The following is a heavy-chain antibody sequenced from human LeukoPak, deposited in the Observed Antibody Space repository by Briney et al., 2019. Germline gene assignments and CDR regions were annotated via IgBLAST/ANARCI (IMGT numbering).Heavy chain of an antibody. J-gene: IGHJ3*02. Sequence: SVKVSCKASGGTSSSYAISWVRQAPGQGLEWMGGIIPIFGTANYAQKFQGRVTITADESTSTAYMELSSLRSEDTAVYYCARELGYSDAFDIWGQGTMVTVSS. CDR2: IIPIFGTA. V-gene: IGHV1-69*13. CDR3: ARELGYSDAFDI. CDR1: GGTSSSYA. D-gene: IGHD2-15*01.